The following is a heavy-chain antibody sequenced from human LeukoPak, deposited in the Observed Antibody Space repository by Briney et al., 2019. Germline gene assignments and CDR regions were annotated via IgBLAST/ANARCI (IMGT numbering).Heavy chain of an antibody. Sequence: AGGSLRLSCAASGFIFSRYWMTWVRQAPGKGLEWVSSIGRSNGTTYYAESVKGRFTISRDNSENTLYLQLSSLRADDTAIYYCVKRSTSGRFYFDYWGQGTLVTVSS. J-gene: IGHJ4*02. CDR1: GFIFSRYW. D-gene: IGHD6-19*01. V-gene: IGHV3-23*01. CDR3: VKRSTSGRFYFDY. CDR2: IGRSNGTT.